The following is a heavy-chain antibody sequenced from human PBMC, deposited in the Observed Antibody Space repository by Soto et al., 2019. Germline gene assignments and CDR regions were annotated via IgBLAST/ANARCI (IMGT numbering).Heavy chain of an antibody. CDR2: IDWDDDK. Sequence: SGPTLVNPTQTLTLTCTFSGFPLSTSGMCVSWIRQPPGKALGWLARIDWDDDKYYSTSLKTRLTISKDTSKNQVVLTMTNMDPVDTATYYCARSRYYYYMDVWGKGTTVTVSS. CDR1: GFPLSTSGMC. V-gene: IGHV2-70*11. J-gene: IGHJ6*03. CDR3: ARSRYYYYMDV.